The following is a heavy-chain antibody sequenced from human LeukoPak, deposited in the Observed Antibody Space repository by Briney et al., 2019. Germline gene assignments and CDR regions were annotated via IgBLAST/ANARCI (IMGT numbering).Heavy chain of an antibody. V-gene: IGHV1-18*01. CDR3: AREHHCSSTSCYEANWFDP. CDR2: ISAYNGNT. CDR1: GYTFTSYG. D-gene: IGHD2-2*01. Sequence: ASVKVSCKASGYTFTSYGISWVRQAPGQGLEWMGWISAYNGNTNYAQKLQGRVTMTTDTSTSTAYMELRSLRSDDTAVYYCAREHHCSSTSCYEANWFDPWGQGTLVTVSS. J-gene: IGHJ5*02.